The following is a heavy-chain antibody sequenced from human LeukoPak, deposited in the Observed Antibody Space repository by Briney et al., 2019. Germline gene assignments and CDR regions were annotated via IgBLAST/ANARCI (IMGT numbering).Heavy chain of an antibody. CDR1: GGSISSSSYY. CDR3: ARGPPSITIFGVVITNYFDY. Sequence: SETLSLTCTVSGGSISSSSYYWGWIRQPPGKGLEWIGSIYYSGSTYYNPSLKSRVTISVDTSKNQFSLKLSSVTAVDTAVYYCARGPPSITIFGVVITNYFDYWGQGTLVTASS. J-gene: IGHJ4*02. CDR2: IYYSGST. V-gene: IGHV4-39*07. D-gene: IGHD3-3*01.